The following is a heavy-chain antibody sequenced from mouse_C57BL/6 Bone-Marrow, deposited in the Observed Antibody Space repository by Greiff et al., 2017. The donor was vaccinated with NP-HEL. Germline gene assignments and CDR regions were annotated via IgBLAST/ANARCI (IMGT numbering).Heavy chain of an antibody. V-gene: IGHV7-3*01. J-gene: IGHJ4*01. CDR2: IRHKANGYTT. CDR1: GFTFTDYY. CDR3: ARYSPYYAMDY. Sequence: EVKLMESGGGLVQPGGSVSLSCAASGFTFTDYYMSWVRQPPGQALEWLGFIRHKANGYTTEYSASVKGRFTISRDNSQSILDLQMNALRAEDSATYYCARYSPYYAMDYWGQGTSVTVSS.